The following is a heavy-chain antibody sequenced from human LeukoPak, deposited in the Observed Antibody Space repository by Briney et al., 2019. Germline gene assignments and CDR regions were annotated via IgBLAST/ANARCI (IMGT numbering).Heavy chain of an antibody. V-gene: IGHV3-15*01. J-gene: IGHJ3*02. CDR3: TTDNWRGLDAFDI. Sequence: GGSLRLSCAASGFTFTNAWMSWVRQAPGKGLEWVGRIKTKSDGGKKDYAAPVKCRFTISRDASKNTLYLQMDSLKTGDTAMYYCTTDNWRGLDAFDIWGQGTMVTVSS. D-gene: IGHD3-3*01. CDR2: IKTKSDGGKK. CDR1: GFTFTNAW.